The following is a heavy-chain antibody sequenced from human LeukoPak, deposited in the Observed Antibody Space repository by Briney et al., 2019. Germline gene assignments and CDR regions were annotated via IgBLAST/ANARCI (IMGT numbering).Heavy chain of an antibody. D-gene: IGHD4-17*01. V-gene: IGHV3-21*01. CDR1: GFTFSSYS. Sequence: GGSLRLSCAASGFTFSSYSMNWVRQAPGKGLEWVSSISSSSSYTYYADSVKGRFTISRDNAKNSLYLQMNSLRAEDTAVYYCARVMTSVTNGWFDPWGQGTLVTVSS. CDR2: ISSSSSYT. CDR3: ARVMTSVTNGWFDP. J-gene: IGHJ5*02.